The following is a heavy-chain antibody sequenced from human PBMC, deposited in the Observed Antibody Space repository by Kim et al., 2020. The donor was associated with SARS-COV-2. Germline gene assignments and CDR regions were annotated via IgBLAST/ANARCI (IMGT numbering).Heavy chain of an antibody. CDR1: GFIFTDYA. D-gene: IGHD6-19*01. J-gene: IGHJ4*02. V-gene: IGHV3-30*04. CDR2: VSKDGTNI. Sequence: GGSLRLSCAVSGFIFTDYAMHWVRQAPGRGLEWVAVVSKDGTNICYADSLKGRFTISRDNSNDMLYLQMNSLEPEDTAVYYCARDFHWLVDYWGQGTLVTVSS. CDR3: ARDFHWLVDY.